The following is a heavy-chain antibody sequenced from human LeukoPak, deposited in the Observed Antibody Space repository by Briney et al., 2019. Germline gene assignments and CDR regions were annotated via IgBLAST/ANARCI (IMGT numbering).Heavy chain of an antibody. Sequence: PSETLSLTCSVSGGSISSYYWSWIRQPAGKGLEFIGRIYSSGITNYNPSLESRVTMSVDTSKNQFSLKLRSVTAADTAIYYCAREYTLYRSGWFLDYWGQGTVVTVSS. D-gene: IGHD6-19*01. J-gene: IGHJ4*02. CDR2: IYSSGIT. CDR3: AREYTLYRSGWFLDY. V-gene: IGHV4-4*07. CDR1: GGSISSYY.